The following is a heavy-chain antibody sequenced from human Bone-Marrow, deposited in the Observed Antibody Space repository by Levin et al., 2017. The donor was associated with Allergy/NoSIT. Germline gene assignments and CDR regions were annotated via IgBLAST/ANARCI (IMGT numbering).Heavy chain of an antibody. CDR1: GVSIGSARW. V-gene: IGHV4-4*02. Sequence: SETLSLTCAVSGVSIGSARWWSWVRQPPGKALEWIGEIYPSGSTNYNPSLKSRVTISIDKSKNQFSLRLTDLTAADTAVYFCARHPTDVGAGYRSDYNSYIDVWGRGTSVAVSS. CDR2: IYPSGST. J-gene: IGHJ6*03. CDR3: ARHPTDVGAGYRSDYNSYIDV. D-gene: IGHD3-16*02.